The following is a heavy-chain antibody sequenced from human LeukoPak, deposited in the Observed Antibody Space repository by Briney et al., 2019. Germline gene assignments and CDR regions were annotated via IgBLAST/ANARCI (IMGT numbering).Heavy chain of an antibody. CDR3: AREAGSSWSRGLDI. Sequence: SETLSLTCTVSGGSVTSYYWSWIRQPAGKGLEWIGRIYMSGSTNYNSSLKSRVNMSVDTSKNQFSLNLSSVTAADTAVYYCAREAGSSWSRGLDIWGQGTVVTVSS. V-gene: IGHV4-4*07. CDR2: IYMSGST. D-gene: IGHD6-13*01. CDR1: GGSVTSYY. J-gene: IGHJ3*02.